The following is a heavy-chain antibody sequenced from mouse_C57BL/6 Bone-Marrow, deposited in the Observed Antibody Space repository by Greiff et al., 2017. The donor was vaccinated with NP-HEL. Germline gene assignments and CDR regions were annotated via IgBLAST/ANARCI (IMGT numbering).Heavy chain of an antibody. Sequence: EVQLQQSGAELVRPGASVKLSCTASGFNIKDDYMHWVKQRPEQGLEWIGWIDPESGATEYASKFQGKATITADTSSNTASLQLSSLTSEDTAVYYCTKGAWFAYWGQGTLVTVSA. J-gene: IGHJ3*01. CDR2: IDPESGAT. CDR1: GFNIKDDY. V-gene: IGHV14-4*01. CDR3: TKGAWFAY.